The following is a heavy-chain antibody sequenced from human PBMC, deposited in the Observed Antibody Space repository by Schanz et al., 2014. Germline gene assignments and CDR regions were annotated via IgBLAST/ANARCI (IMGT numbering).Heavy chain of an antibody. Sequence: EVQLLESGGALVQPGGSLRLSCSASGFTFSTYAMSWVRQAPGKGLEWVSSISSSSSYISYADSVKGRFTISRDNAKNSLYLQMNSLRADDTAVYYCAKSKSQLPLFDYWGQGTLVAGSS. CDR1: GFTFSTYA. CDR3: AKSKSQLPLFDY. D-gene: IGHD2-21*01. J-gene: IGHJ4*02. V-gene: IGHV3-21*04. CDR2: ISSSSSYI.